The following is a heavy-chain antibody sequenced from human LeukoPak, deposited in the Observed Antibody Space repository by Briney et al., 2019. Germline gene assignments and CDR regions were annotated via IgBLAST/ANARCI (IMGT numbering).Heavy chain of an antibody. J-gene: IGHJ4*02. V-gene: IGHV4-4*02. CDR3: ARSYGDYARPDY. CDR2: ISHSGST. CDR1: GFTFSRAW. Sequence: GSLRLSCAASGFTFSRAWMSWVRQPPGKGLEWIGEISHSGSTNYNPSLKSRVTISVDKSKNQFSLKLSSVTAADTAVYYCARSYGDYARPDYWGQGTLVTVSS. D-gene: IGHD4-17*01.